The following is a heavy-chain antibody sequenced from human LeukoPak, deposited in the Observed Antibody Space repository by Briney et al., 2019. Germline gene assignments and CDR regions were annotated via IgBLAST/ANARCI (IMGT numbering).Heavy chain of an antibody. CDR2: ISAYNGNT. CDR1: GYTFTSYG. V-gene: IGHV1-18*01. D-gene: IGHD6-13*01. Sequence: ASVKVSCKASGYTFTSYGISWVRQAPGPGHELMGWISAYNGNTNYAQKLQGRVTMTTDTSTSTAYMELRSLRSDDTAVYYCARGGGGIAAAGNFDLWGRGTLVTVSS. CDR3: ARGGGGIAAAGNFDL. J-gene: IGHJ2*01.